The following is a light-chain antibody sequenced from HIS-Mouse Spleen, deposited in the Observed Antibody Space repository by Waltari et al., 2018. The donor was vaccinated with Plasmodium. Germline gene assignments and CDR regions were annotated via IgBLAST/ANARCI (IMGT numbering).Light chain of an antibody. CDR3: YSTDSSGNHRV. J-gene: IGLJ3*02. Sequence: SYELTQPPSVSVSPGQTARITCSGDALPKKYAYWYQQKSGPAPVLVTYEDSKRPAGIPARVAGSSSGTMATLTISGAQVEDEADYYCYSTDSSGNHRVFGGGTKLTVL. CDR1: ALPKKY. CDR2: EDS. V-gene: IGLV3-10*01.